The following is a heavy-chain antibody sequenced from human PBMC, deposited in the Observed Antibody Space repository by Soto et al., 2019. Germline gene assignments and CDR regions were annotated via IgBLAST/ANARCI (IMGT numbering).Heavy chain of an antibody. D-gene: IGHD5-12*01. V-gene: IGHV1-18*04. CDR2: IKPDNGDT. Sequence: QLQLVQSGAEVERPGASVRVSCKAYGYPFSKYGISWIPQAPGQGLEWMGWIKPDNGDTNYAQKFQGRVTMTTDTSSNTAYMELRSLRSDDTAVYYCATSYDSGFDPWGQGTLVSVSS. J-gene: IGHJ5*02. CDR3: ATSYDSGFDP. CDR1: GYPFSKYG.